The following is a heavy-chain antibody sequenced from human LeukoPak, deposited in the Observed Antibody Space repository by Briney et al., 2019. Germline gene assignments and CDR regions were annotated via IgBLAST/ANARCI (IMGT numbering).Heavy chain of an antibody. CDR3: AIGSFGSGGHVPFYR. CDR2: IDPKSGGT. D-gene: IGHD3-10*01. CDR1: GYTFIAYY. J-gene: IGHJ5*02. Sequence: ASVRVSCKSSGYTFIAYYIDWVRQAPGQGLEWMGLIDPKSGGTNFAQITQGRVTMTRDTSTTTAYMELSSLRSDDTAVYFCAIGSFGSGGHVPFYRWGKGTLVTVS. V-gene: IGHV1-2*02.